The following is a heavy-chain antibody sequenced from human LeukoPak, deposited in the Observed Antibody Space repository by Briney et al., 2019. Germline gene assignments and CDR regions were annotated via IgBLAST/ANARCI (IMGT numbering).Heavy chain of an antibody. D-gene: IGHD6-6*01. Sequence: SETLSLTCSVSGGSISSLYWSWIRQPPGPGLESIGYIYYTGSTNYNPSLKSRVTMFVDMSKNQFSLRLSSVTAADTAVYYCARHRAYSSSSPFDYWGQGTLVTVSS. J-gene: IGHJ4*02. CDR1: GGSISSLY. CDR3: ARHRAYSSSSPFDY. V-gene: IGHV4-59*08. CDR2: IYYTGST.